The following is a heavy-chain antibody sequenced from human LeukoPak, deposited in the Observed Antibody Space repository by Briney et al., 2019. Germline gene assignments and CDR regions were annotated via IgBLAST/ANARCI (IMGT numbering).Heavy chain of an antibody. J-gene: IGHJ4*02. Sequence: GGSLRLSCSASGFTFSSYAMHWARQAPGKGLEYVSAISSNGGSTYYADSVKGRFTISRDNSKNTLYLQMSSLRAEDTAVYYCVRGGYSYGYVFDYWGQGTLVTVSS. CDR2: ISSNGGST. V-gene: IGHV3-64D*06. D-gene: IGHD5-18*01. CDR3: VRGGYSYGYVFDY. CDR1: GFTFSSYA.